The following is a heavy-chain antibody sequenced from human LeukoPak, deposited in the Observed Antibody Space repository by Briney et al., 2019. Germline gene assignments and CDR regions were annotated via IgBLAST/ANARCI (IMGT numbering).Heavy chain of an antibody. CDR2: ISSSGSTI. J-gene: IGHJ6*03. Sequence: PGGSLRHSCAASGFTFSDYDMSWIRQAPGKGLEWVSYISSSGSTIYYADSVKGRFTISRDNAKNSLYLQMNSLRAEDTAVYYCARASSTAMVRTYYYYYYMDVWGKGTTVTVSS. V-gene: IGHV3-11*04. CDR1: GFTFSDYD. CDR3: ARASSTAMVRTYYYYYYMDV. D-gene: IGHD5-18*01.